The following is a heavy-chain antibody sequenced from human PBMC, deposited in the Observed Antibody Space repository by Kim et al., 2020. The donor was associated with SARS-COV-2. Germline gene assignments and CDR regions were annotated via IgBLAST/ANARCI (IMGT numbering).Heavy chain of an antibody. J-gene: IGHJ4*02. Sequence: SETLSLTCTVSGGSISSYYWSWIRQPPGKGLEWIGYIYYSGSTNYNPSLKSRVTISVDTSKNQFSLKLSSVTAADTAVYYCARLLLSGSYFDYWGQGTLVTVSS. V-gene: IGHV4-59*08. D-gene: IGHD2-15*01. CDR2: IYYSGST. CDR3: ARLLLSGSYFDY. CDR1: GGSISSYY.